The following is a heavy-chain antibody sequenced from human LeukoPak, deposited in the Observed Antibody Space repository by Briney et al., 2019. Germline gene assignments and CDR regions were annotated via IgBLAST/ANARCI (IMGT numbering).Heavy chain of an antibody. V-gene: IGHV3-7*01. CDR3: ASGIPEGY. Sequence: PGGSLRLSCAASRLTFTSYWMTWVRQAPGKGLQWVANIKQDGSEKYYVDSVKGRFTISRDNAKNSLYLQMNSLRAEDTAVYYCASGIPEGYWGQGTLVTVSS. CDR1: RLTFTSYW. D-gene: IGHD1-14*01. J-gene: IGHJ4*02. CDR2: IKQDGSEK.